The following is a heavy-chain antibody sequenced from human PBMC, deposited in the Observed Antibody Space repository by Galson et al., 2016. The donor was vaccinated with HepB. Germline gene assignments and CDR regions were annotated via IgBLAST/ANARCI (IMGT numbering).Heavy chain of an antibody. CDR3: TKDRGRVGAAGWFDP. CDR1: GFTFSDTW. Sequence: SLRLSCAASGFTFSDTWMSWVRQAPGKGLELVGRIKSKTDGGTPDYAAPVKGRFTISRDDSRNTLYLQMNSLKTEDTAVYYCTKDRGRVGAAGWFDPWGQGTLVTVSS. CDR2: IKSKTDGGTP. D-gene: IGHD1-26*01. V-gene: IGHV3-15*01. J-gene: IGHJ5*02.